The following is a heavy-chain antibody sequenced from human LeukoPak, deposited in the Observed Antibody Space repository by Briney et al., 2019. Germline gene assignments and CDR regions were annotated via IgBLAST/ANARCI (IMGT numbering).Heavy chain of an antibody. V-gene: IGHV3-23*01. J-gene: IGHJ4*02. D-gene: IGHD6-19*01. CDR2: ISGSGGST. CDR1: GFTFSSYA. CDR3: AKAQGYSSGNYFDY. Sequence: GGSLRLSCAASGFTFSSYAMSWVRQAPGKGLEWVTAISGSGGSTYYADSVKGRFTISRDNSKNTLYLQMNSLRAEDTAVYYCAKAQGYSSGNYFDYWGQGTLVTVSS.